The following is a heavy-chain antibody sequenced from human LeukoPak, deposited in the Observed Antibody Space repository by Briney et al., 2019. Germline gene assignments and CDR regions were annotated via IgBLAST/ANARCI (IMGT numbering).Heavy chain of an antibody. CDR2: INPNSGGT. CDR3: ARDRYGDYPMDV. D-gene: IGHD4-17*01. J-gene: IGHJ6*04. CDR1: GYTFTGYY. Sequence: ASVKVSCKTSGYTFTGYYMHWVRQAPGQGLEWMGWINPNSGGTNYAQKFQGRVTMTRGTSISTAYMELSRLRSDDTAVYYCARDRYGDYPMDVWGKGTTVTVSS. V-gene: IGHV1-2*02.